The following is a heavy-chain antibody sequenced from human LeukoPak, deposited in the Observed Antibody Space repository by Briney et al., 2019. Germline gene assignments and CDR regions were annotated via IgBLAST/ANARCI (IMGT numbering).Heavy chain of an antibody. J-gene: IGHJ4*02. V-gene: IGHV4-61*02. CDR3: ARGLIFDY. CDR2: IYASGST. D-gene: IGHD3-10*01. Sequence: SETLSLTCTVSGASISTSSYYWSWIRQPAGKGLEWIGRIYASGSTNHNPSLKSRVTISVDTSKNQFSLKLSSVTAADTAVYYCARGLIFDYWGQGTLVTVSS. CDR1: GASISTSSYY.